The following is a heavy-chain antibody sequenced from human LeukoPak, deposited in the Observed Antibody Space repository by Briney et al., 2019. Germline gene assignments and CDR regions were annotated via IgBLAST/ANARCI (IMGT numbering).Heavy chain of an antibody. Sequence: GGSLRLSCAASGFTFSSYAMSWVRQAPGKGLGWVSAISGSGGSTYYVDSVKGRFTISRDNSRNTLYLQMNSLRAEDTAVYYCAKTRFGELLSYFDYWGQGTLVTVSS. D-gene: IGHD3-10*02. CDR3: AKTRFGELLSYFDY. CDR2: ISGSGGST. V-gene: IGHV3-23*01. J-gene: IGHJ4*02. CDR1: GFTFSSYA.